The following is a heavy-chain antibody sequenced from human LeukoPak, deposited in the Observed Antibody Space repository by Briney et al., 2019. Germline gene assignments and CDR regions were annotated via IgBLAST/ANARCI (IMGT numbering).Heavy chain of an antibody. CDR3: ARSVWEYYYGMDV. Sequence: GGSLRLSCAASGFTVSSNYMSWVRQAPGKGLEWVSVIYSGGSTYYADSVKGRFTLSRDNSKNTLYLQMNSLRAEDTAVYYCARSVWEYYYGMDVWGQGTTVTVSS. D-gene: IGHD3-16*01. V-gene: IGHV3-53*01. J-gene: IGHJ6*02. CDR2: IYSGGST. CDR1: GFTVSSNY.